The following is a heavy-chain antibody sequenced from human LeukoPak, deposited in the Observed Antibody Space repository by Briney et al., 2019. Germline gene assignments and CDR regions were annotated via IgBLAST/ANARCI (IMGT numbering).Heavy chain of an antibody. CDR3: ARDFGPYCGGDCYSEAFDI. V-gene: IGHV3-48*04. D-gene: IGHD2-21*02. CDR1: GFTFSSYS. Sequence: GGSLRLSCAASGFTFSSYSMNWVRQAPGKGLEWVSYISSSSSTIYYADSVKGRFTISRDNAKNSLYLQMNSLRAEDTAVYYCARDFGPYCGGDCYSEAFDIWGQGTMVTVSS. CDR2: ISSSSSTI. J-gene: IGHJ3*02.